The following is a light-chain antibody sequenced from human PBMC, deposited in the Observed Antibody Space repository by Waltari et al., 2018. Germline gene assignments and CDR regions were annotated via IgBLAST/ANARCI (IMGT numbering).Light chain of an antibody. V-gene: IGKV1-5*03. Sequence: EIQMTQSPSTLSASVGDRVTITGRARQSLSSWLAWDQQKPGNAPNLLIYKASSLESGVPSSLIGSGSGTGVSLTISRLQPDDFATYYFQQYNSYPWTFGQGTKVESK. CDR2: KAS. CDR3: QQYNSYPWT. J-gene: IGKJ1*01. CDR1: QSLSSW.